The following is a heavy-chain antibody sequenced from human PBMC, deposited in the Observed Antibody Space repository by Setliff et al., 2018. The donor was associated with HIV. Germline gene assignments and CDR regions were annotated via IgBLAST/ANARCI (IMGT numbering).Heavy chain of an antibody. D-gene: IGHD1-26*01. CDR1: GYSISSSSYY. Sequence: PSETLSLTCTVSGYSISSSSYYWDWIRQPPGKGLEWIGSIYYSGSTYYNPSLKSRVTISVDTSKNQFSLKLSSVTAADTAVYYCARDFRIGWAVQDYWNFDLWGRGTLVTVSS. CDR2: IYYSGST. J-gene: IGHJ2*01. CDR3: ARDFRIGWAVQDYWNFDL. V-gene: IGHV4-39*07.